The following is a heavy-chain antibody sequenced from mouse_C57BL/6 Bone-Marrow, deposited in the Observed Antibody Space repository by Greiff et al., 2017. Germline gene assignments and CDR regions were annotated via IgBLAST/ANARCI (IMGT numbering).Heavy chain of an antibody. D-gene: IGHD2-4*01. CDR2: ISAGGSYT. CDR1: GFTFSSYA. V-gene: IGHV5-4*01. J-gene: IGHJ3*01. CDR3: ARDEGLRPWFAY. Sequence: EVKLVESGGGLVKPGGSLKLSCAASGFTFSSYAMSWVRQTPEKRLEWVATISAGGSYTYYPDNVKGRFTISRDNAKNNLYLQMSHLKSEDTAMYYCARDEGLRPWFAYWGQGTLVTVSA.